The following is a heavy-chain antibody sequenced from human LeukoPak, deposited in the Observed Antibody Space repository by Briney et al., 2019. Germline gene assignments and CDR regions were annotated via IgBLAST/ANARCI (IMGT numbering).Heavy chain of an antibody. Sequence: RRASVKVSCKASGYTFTGYYMHWVRQAPGQGLEWMGWINPNSGGTNYAQKFQGRVTMTRDTSISTAYMELSRLRSDDTAVYYYARAGYSYGPITNWFDPWGQGTLVTVSS. D-gene: IGHD5-18*01. CDR3: ARAGYSYGPITNWFDP. CDR1: GYTFTGYY. CDR2: INPNSGGT. J-gene: IGHJ5*02. V-gene: IGHV1-2*02.